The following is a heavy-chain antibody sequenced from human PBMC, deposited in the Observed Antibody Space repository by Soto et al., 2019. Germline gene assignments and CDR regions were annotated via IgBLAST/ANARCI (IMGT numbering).Heavy chain of an antibody. CDR3: ARAREDTAMVTDWFDP. CDR1: GGSISSYY. Sequence: PSEPLSLTCTVSGGSISSYYWSWIRQPPGKGLEWIGYIYYSGSTNYNPSLKSRVTISVDTSKNQFSLKLSSVTAADTAVYYCARAREDTAMVTDWFDPWGQGTLVTVSS. V-gene: IGHV4-59*01. J-gene: IGHJ5*02. D-gene: IGHD5-18*01. CDR2: IYYSGST.